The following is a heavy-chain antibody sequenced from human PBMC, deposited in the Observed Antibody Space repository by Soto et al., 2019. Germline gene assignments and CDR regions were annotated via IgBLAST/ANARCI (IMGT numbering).Heavy chain of an antibody. CDR2: IYHSGST. D-gene: IGHD3-3*01. J-gene: IGHJ4*02. CDR3: ARGMSGDLTWALY. Sequence: PSETLSLTCAVSGGSINSDGYSWSWIRQPPGKGLEWIGYIYHSGSTYSNPSLQSRVTISIDRSKNQFSLKLSSVTAADTAVYYCARGMSGDLTWALYWGQGTLVTVSS. V-gene: IGHV4-30-2*01. CDR1: GGSINSDGYS.